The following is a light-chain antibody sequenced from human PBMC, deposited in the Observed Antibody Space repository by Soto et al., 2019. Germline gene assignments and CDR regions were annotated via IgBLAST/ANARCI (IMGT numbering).Light chain of an antibody. CDR3: QQSETYPLT. J-gene: IGKJ5*01. CDR1: QTMSTW. CDR2: DAS. Sequence: DIQMAQSPSTLSASVGDRVTITCRASQTMSTWLAWYQHKPGKAPNLLIYDASTLLSGVPSRFSGSGSGTEFTLTISSLQPGDFATYYCQQSETYPLTFGQGTRLEI. V-gene: IGKV1-5*01.